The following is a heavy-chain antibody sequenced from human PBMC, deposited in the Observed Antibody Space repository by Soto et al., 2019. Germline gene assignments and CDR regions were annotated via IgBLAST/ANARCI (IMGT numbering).Heavy chain of an antibody. J-gene: IGHJ6*02. Sequence: QVQLVQSGAEVEKPGASVKVSCKASGYTFSIYGISWVRQAPGQGLEWMGWIAAFNGNTHYAQKLQGRVTMTTDTSTSTAYMELRSLRSDDTAVYYCARAGYCSSTSCYTLPYGMDVWGQGTTVTVSS. V-gene: IGHV1-18*01. CDR3: ARAGYCSSTSCYTLPYGMDV. D-gene: IGHD2-2*02. CDR1: GYTFSIYG. CDR2: IAAFNGNT.